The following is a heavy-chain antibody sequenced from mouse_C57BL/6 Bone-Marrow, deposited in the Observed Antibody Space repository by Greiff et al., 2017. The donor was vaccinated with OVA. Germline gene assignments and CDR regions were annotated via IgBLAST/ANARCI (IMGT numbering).Heavy chain of an antibody. CDR1: GFTFSDYG. J-gene: IGHJ3*01. Sequence: DVHLVESGGGLVKPGGSLKLSCAASGFTFSDYGMHWVRQAPEKGLEWVAYISSGSSTIYYADTVKGRFTISRDNAKNTLFLQMTSLRSEDTAMYYCARSGTEAWFAYWGQGTLVTVSA. D-gene: IGHD4-1*01. CDR2: ISSGSSTI. CDR3: ARSGTEAWFAY. V-gene: IGHV5-17*01.